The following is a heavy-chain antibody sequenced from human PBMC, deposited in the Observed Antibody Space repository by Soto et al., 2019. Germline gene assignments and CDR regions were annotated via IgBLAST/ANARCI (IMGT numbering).Heavy chain of an antibody. J-gene: IGHJ4*02. V-gene: IGHV4-59*08. CDR1: GGSVSSYY. CDR2: IYYSGST. D-gene: IGHD4-17*01. CDR3: ARLGVMRGDLGVNYGDYFFDY. Sequence: SETLSLTCTVSGGSVSSYYWSWIRQPPGKGLEWIGYIYYSGSTNYNPSLKSRVTISVDTSKNRFSLKLSSVTAADTAVYYCARLGVMRGDLGVNYGDYFFDYWGQGTLVTVSS.